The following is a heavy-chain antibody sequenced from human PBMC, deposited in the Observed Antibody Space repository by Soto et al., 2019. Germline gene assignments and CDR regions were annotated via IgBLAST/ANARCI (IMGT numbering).Heavy chain of an antibody. CDR1: GIRFIHLT. CDR2: IRRRXSDT. V-gene: IGHV3-21*01. CDR3: ARVAY. Sequence: GGSLRLSRAASGIRFIHLTMTWARQVPGWGLELVASIRRRXSDTRDAASVKGRFIIYRDNAQNSLFLKMNTLRPEDAAMYYCARVAYWGPGTQVTVS. J-gene: IGHJ4*02.